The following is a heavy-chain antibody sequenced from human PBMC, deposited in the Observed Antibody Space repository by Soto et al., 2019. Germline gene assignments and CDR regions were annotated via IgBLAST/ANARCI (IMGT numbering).Heavy chain of an antibody. CDR3: ATERFDILTRYSPYGMDV. CDR1: GYTLTELS. Sequence: GASVKVSWKVSGYTLTELSMHWVRQAPGKGLEWMGGFDPEDGETIYAQKFQGRVTMTEDTSTGTAYMELSSLRSEDTAVYYCATERFDILTRYSPYGMDVPGQATTVSVSS. CDR2: FDPEDGET. D-gene: IGHD3-9*01. V-gene: IGHV1-24*01. J-gene: IGHJ6*02.